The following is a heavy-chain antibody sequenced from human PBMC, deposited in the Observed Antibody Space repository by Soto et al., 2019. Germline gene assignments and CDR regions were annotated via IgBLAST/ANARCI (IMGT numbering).Heavy chain of an antibody. CDR2: ISYDGSNK. V-gene: IGHV3-30-3*01. J-gene: IGHJ5*01. D-gene: IGHD3-16*01. Sequence: GGSLRLSCAASGFTFSSYAIHWVRQAPGKGLEWVAVISYDGSNKYYADSVKGRFTISRDNSKNTLYLQMNSLRAEDTAVYYCARLIGNSWLDSWGQGTLVTVSS. CDR1: GFTFSSYA. CDR3: ARLIGNSWLDS.